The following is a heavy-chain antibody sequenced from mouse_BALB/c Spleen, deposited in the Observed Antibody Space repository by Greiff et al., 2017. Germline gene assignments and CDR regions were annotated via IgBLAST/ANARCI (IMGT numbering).Heavy chain of an antibody. Sequence: EVQVVESGGDLVKPGGSLKLSCAASGFTFSSYGMSWVRQTPDKRLEWVATISSGGSYTYYPDSVKGRFTISRDNAKNTLYLQMSSRKSEDTAMYYCARQLTGTYWGQGTLVTVSA. D-gene: IGHD4-1*01. CDR1: GFTFSSYG. V-gene: IGHV5-6*01. CDR3: ARQLTGTY. CDR2: ISSGGSYT. J-gene: IGHJ3*01.